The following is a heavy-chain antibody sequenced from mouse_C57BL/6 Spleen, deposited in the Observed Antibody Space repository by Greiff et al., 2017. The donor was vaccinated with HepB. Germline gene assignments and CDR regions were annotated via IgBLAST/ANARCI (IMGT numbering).Heavy chain of an antibody. Sequence: VQLQQSGPELVKPGASVKISCKASGYAFSSSWMNWVKQRPGKGLEWIGRIYPGDGDTNYNGKFKGKATLTADKSSSTAYMQLSSLTSEDSAVYFCARPGIYDGYYAFAYWGQGTLVTVSA. CDR3: ARPGIYDGYYAFAY. CDR1: GYAFSSSW. D-gene: IGHD2-3*01. V-gene: IGHV1-82*01. CDR2: IYPGDGDT. J-gene: IGHJ3*01.